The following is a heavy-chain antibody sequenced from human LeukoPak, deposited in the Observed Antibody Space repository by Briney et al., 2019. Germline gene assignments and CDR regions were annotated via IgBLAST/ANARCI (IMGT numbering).Heavy chain of an antibody. V-gene: IGHV3-74*01. CDR2: INNDGKIV. D-gene: IGHD3-22*01. CDR3: ARAPSEIGGYYPEYFRH. J-gene: IGHJ1*01. CDR1: GLIFSDYW. Sequence: GGSLRLSCSASGLIFSDYWMHWVRQAPGKGPVWVSRINNDGKIVTYADSVKGRLTISRDNAKNTVSLQMNSLRAEDTGVYFCARAPSEIGGYYPEYFRHWGQGTLVTVSS.